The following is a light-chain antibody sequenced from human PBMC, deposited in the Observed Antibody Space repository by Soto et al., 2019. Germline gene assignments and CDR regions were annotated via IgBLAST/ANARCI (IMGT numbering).Light chain of an antibody. V-gene: IGKV1-39*01. CDR1: QSISSY. J-gene: IGKJ2*01. CDR2: AAS. CDR3: QQSYTTPPYA. Sequence: DIQMTQSPSSLSASVGDRVTITCRASQSISSYLNWYQQKPGETPRLLIYAASSLQSGVPSRFSGSGSGTDFTLTISSLQSEDSATYYCQQSYTTPPYAFGQGTKLEIK.